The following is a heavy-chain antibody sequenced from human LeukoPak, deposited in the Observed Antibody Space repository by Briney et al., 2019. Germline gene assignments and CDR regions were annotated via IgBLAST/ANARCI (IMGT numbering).Heavy chain of an antibody. CDR2: IIPSDGFT. D-gene: IGHD2/OR15-2a*01. CDR3: AREMRSSKALDY. Sequence: GASVKVSCKASGYTFTNYYIHWVRQAPGQGLEWMGMIIPSDGFTTYAQKFQGRLTMTGDMSISTAYMELSSLRSEDTAVYYCAREMRSSKALDYWGQGTLVTVSS. V-gene: IGHV1-46*01. CDR1: GYTFTNYY. J-gene: IGHJ4*02.